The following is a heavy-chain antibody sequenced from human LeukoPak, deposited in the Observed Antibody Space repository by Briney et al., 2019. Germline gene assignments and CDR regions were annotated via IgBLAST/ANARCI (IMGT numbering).Heavy chain of an antibody. CDR1: GFTFSSYS. CDR2: ISSSSSYI. J-gene: IGHJ4*02. CDR3: ARGVAIVATIDY. V-gene: IGHV3-21*01. Sequence: GGSLRLSCAASGFTFSSYSMNWVRQAPGKGLEWVSSISSSSSYIYYADSVKGRFTISRGNAKNSLYLQMNSLRAEDTAVYYCARGVAIVATIDYWGQGTLVTVSS. D-gene: IGHD5-12*01.